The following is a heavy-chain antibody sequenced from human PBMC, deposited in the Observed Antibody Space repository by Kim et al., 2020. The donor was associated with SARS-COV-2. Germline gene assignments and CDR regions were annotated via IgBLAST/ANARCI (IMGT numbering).Heavy chain of an antibody. J-gene: IGHJ6*02. Sequence: ASVKVSCKASGYTFTSYYMHWVRQAPGQGLEWMGIINPSGGSTSYAQKFQGRVTMTRDTSTSTVYMELSSLRSEDTAVYYCARDLVQLETDDPINYYYGMDVWGQGTTVTVSS. CDR2: INPSGGST. CDR1: GYTFTSYY. CDR3: ARDLVQLETDDPINYYYGMDV. D-gene: IGHD1-1*01. V-gene: IGHV1-46*01.